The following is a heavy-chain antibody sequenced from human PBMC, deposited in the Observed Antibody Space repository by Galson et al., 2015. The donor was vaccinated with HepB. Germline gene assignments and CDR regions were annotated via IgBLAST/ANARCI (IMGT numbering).Heavy chain of an antibody. CDR2: ISSSSSYT. D-gene: IGHD4-17*01. J-gene: IGHJ4*02. V-gene: IGHV3-11*05. CDR3: ARGGESYGDYGEVTD. Sequence: SLRLSCAASGFTFSDYYMSWIRQAPGKGLEWVSYISSSSSYTNYADSVKGRFTISRDNAKNSLYLQMNSLRAEDTAVYYCARGGESYGDYGEVTDWGQGTLVTVSS. CDR1: GFTFSDYY.